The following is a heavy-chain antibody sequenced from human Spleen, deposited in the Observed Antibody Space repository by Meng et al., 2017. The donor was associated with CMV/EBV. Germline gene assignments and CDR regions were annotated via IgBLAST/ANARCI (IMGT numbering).Heavy chain of an antibody. Sequence: ASVKVSCKSSGYTFTSYGVGWVRQAPGQGLEWMGWMNPHSGNAGYAQKFQGRLTMTRNTSISTAYMELSSLRPEDTAVYYCVRVDCSTTSCPQGYYYYYNMDVWGQGTTVTVSS. D-gene: IGHD2-2*01. CDR1: GYTFTSYG. J-gene: IGHJ6*02. CDR3: VRVDCSTTSCPQGYYYYYNMDV. CDR2: MNPHSGNA. V-gene: IGHV1-8*02.